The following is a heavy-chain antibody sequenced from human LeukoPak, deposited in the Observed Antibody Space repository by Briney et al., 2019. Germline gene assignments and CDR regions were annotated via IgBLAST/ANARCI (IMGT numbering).Heavy chain of an antibody. CDR1: GFTFSDHY. J-gene: IGHJ3*02. CDR3: AREPESGYSYGTGDAFDI. V-gene: IGHV3-72*01. CDR2: TRNKANSYTT. Sequence: GGSLRLSCAASGFTFSDHYMDWVRQAPGKGLEWVGRTRNKANSYTTEYAASVKGRFTISRDDSKNSLYLQMNSLKTEDTAVYYCAREPESGYSYGTGDAFDIWGQGTMVTVSS. D-gene: IGHD5-18*01.